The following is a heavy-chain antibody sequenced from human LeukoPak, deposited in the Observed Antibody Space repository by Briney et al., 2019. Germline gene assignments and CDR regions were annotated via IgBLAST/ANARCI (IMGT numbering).Heavy chain of an antibody. J-gene: IGHJ4*02. CDR3: VKCSPGGKHVVGVPRY. D-gene: IGHD1-26*01. CDR2: ISGSGATA. V-gene: IGHV3-23*01. CDR1: GFTFSDFA. Sequence: PGGSQTLSCAASGFTFSDFAMSWVRQAPGKGLEWVSAISGSGATAYYADSVKGRFTISRDNSKNTLYLQMNSLRAGDAAVYYCVKCSPGGKHVVGVPRYWGQGTLVTVSS.